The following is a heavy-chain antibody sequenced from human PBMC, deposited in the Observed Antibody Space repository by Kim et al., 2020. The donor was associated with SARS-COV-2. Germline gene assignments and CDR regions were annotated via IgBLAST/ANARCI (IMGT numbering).Heavy chain of an antibody. CDR1: GFTFSSYA. CDR3: ARVMAVNDILTGLPSDY. CDR2: ISSNGGST. J-gene: IGHJ4*02. Sequence: LSLTCAASGFTFSSYAMHWVRQAPGKGLEYVSAISSNGGSTYYANSVKGRFTISRDNSKNTLYLQMGSLRAEDMAVYYCARVMAVNDILTGLPSDYWGQGTLVTVSS. D-gene: IGHD3-9*01. V-gene: IGHV3-64*01.